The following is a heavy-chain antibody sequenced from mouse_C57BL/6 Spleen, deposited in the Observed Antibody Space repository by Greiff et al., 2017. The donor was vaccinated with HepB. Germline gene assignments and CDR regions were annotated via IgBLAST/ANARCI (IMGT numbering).Heavy chain of an antibody. J-gene: IGHJ3*01. CDR3: ARSGSSSLQAWFAY. V-gene: IGHV1-61*01. D-gene: IGHD6-2*01. Sequence: QVHVKQPGAELVRPGSSVKLSCKASGYTFTSYWMDWVKQRPGQGLEWIGNIYPSDSETHYNQKFKDKATLTVDKSSSTAYMQLSSLTSEDSAVYYCARSGSSSLQAWFAYWGQGTLVTVSA. CDR2: IYPSDSET. CDR1: GYTFTSYW.